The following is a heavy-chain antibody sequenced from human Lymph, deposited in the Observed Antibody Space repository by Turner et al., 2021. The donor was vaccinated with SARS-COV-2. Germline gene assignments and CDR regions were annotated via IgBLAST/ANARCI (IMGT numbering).Heavy chain of an antibody. CDR3: ATGPYDFWSGPSPGYYGMDV. CDR1: GYTLTEVS. V-gene: IGHV1-24*01. D-gene: IGHD3-3*01. Sequence: QVQLVQSGAEVKKPGASVKVSCKVSGYTLTEVSMHWVGQAPGKGLEWMGGFDPEDGETIYAKKFQGRVTMTEDTSTDTAYMELSSLRSEDTAVYYCATGPYDFWSGPSPGYYGMDVWGQGTTVTVSS. CDR2: FDPEDGET. J-gene: IGHJ6*02.